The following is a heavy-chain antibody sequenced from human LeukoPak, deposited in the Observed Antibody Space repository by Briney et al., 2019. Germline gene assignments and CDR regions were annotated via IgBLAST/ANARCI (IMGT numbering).Heavy chain of an antibody. Sequence: GGSLRLSCAASGFTVSSNYMSWVRQAPGKGLEWVSVIYSGGSTYYADSVKGRFTISRHNSKNTLYLQMNSLRAEETAVYYCAREKRGYSGHDGLNYYYGMDVWGQGTTVTVSS. CDR1: GFTVSSNY. J-gene: IGHJ6*02. D-gene: IGHD5-12*01. CDR3: AREKRGYSGHDGLNYYYGMDV. CDR2: IYSGGST. V-gene: IGHV3-53*04.